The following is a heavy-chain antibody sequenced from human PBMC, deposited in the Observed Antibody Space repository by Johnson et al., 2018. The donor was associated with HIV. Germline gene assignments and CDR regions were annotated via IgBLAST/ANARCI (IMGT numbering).Heavy chain of an antibody. V-gene: IGHV3-9*01. CDR2: ITWNSGRI. CDR3: AKDRAIAVDDGLDI. CDR1: GFTFDDYA. Sequence: VQLVESGGGLVQPGRSLRLSCAASGFTFDDYAMYWVRQAPGKGLEWVSGITWNSGRIGYADSVKGRFTISRDNAKNSLYLQMDSLRVEDTALYYCAKDRAIAVDDGLDIWGQGTLVTLSS. D-gene: IGHD6-19*01. J-gene: IGHJ3*02.